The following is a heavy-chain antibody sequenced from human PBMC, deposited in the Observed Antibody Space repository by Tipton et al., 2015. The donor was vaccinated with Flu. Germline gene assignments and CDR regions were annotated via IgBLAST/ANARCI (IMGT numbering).Heavy chain of an antibody. CDR2: FSASARTT. Sequence: GSLRLSCAVSGFTLTRYGMSWVRQAPGKGLEWVSGFSASARTTYFADSVKGRFTISRDNFKNTLYLQMNSVRAEDTAVYYCAKVIPELVAGLDYWGQGTLVTVSS. J-gene: IGHJ4*02. V-gene: IGHV3-23*01. CDR1: GFTLTRYG. D-gene: IGHD6-19*01. CDR3: AKVIPELVAGLDY.